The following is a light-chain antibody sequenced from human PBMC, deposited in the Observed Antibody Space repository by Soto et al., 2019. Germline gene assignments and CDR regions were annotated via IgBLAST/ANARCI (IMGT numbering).Light chain of an antibody. CDR1: QSVSTN. Sequence: EIVMTQSPATLSVFPGERATLSCRASQSVSTNLTWYQQRPGQAPRLLIYGASSRATGIPDRFSGSGSGTEFTLTISRLEPEDFAVYYCQQYGSSSWTFGQGTKVDIK. CDR2: GAS. J-gene: IGKJ1*01. CDR3: QQYGSSSWT. V-gene: IGKV3-20*01.